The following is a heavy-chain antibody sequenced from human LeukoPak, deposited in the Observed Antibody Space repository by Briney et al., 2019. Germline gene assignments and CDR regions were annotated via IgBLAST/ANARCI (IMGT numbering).Heavy chain of an antibody. Sequence: SQTLSLTCTVSGGSISSGSYYWSWIRQPAGKGLEWIGRIYTSGSTNYNPSLKSRVTISVDTSKNQFSLKLSSVTAADTAVYYCAREAITMVRGVHAFDIWGQGTMVTVSS. CDR3: AREAITMVRGVHAFDI. V-gene: IGHV4-61*02. J-gene: IGHJ3*02. CDR1: GGSISSGSYY. CDR2: IYTSGST. D-gene: IGHD3-10*01.